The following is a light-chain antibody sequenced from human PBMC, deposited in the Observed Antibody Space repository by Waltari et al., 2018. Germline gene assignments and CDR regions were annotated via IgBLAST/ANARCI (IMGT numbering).Light chain of an antibody. CDR1: ESVYKY. CDR2: DTS. J-gene: IGKJ4*01. V-gene: IGKV3-11*01. Sequence: EVVLTQSPVTLSLSAGERASLSCRASESVYKYLAWYQQRPGQPPRLLIYDTSNRAAGVPSRFSGSGYGTDFTLTITSLEAEDFAVYFCQQGSILPLTFGGGTRVEIK. CDR3: QQGSILPLT.